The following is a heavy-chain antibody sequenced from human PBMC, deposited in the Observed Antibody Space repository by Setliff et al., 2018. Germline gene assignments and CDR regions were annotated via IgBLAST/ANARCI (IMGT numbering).Heavy chain of an antibody. CDR1: GYTPTSYD. CDR2: MNPNSGNT. V-gene: IGHV1-8*02. Sequence: ASVKVSCKASGYTPTSYDINWVRQATGQGLEWMGWMNPNSGNTGYAQKFQGRVTMTRNTSISTAYMELSSLRSEDTAVYYCATYCSGGSCYSFPYNYYYYGMDVWGQGTTVTVSS. D-gene: IGHD2-15*01. J-gene: IGHJ6*02. CDR3: ATYCSGGSCYSFPYNYYYYGMDV.